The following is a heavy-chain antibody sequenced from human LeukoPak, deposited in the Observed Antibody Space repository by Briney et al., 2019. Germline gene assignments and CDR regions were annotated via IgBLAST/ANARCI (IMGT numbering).Heavy chain of an antibody. CDR1: GGSISSSSYY. D-gene: IGHD3-16*01. J-gene: IGHJ4*02. CDR3: ARDGGGGPFDY. Sequence: SETLSLTCTVSGGSISSSSYYWGWIRQPPGKGLEWIGSIYYSGSTHYNPSLKSRVTISVDTSKNQFSLKLSSVTAADTAVYYCARDGGGGPFDYWGQGTLVTVSS. CDR2: IYYSGST. V-gene: IGHV4-39*02.